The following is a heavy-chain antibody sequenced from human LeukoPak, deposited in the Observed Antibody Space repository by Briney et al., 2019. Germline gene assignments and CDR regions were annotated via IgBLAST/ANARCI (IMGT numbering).Heavy chain of an antibody. D-gene: IGHD6-13*01. CDR2: IIPTLGIA. CDR3: ARDQGGSSSWYVDY. J-gene: IGHJ4*02. V-gene: IGHV1-69*04. Sequence: ASVKVSCKASGGTFSSYAISWVRQAPGQGLEWMGRIIPTLGIANYAQKFQGRVTITADKTTSTAYMELSSLRSEDTAVYYCARDQGGSSSWYVDYWGQGTLVTVSS. CDR1: GGTFSSYA.